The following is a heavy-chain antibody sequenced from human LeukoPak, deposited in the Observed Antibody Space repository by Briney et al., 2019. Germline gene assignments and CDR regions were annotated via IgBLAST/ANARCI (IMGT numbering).Heavy chain of an antibody. J-gene: IGHJ4*02. CDR3: ARDPDKLYSGSYFDS. V-gene: IGHV4-34*01. Sequence: SETLSLTCAVYGGSFSGHCWSWLRQSPGKGLEWIGEIDHSGSANYNPSLKSRFIISVDSSKNQFSLRLSFMTAADTAVYYCARDPDKLYSGSYFDSWGQGTLVTVSS. CDR2: IDHSGSA. D-gene: IGHD3-10*01. CDR1: GGSFSGHC.